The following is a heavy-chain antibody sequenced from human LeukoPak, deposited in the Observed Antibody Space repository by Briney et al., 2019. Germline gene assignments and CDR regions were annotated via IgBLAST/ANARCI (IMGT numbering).Heavy chain of an antibody. CDR3: ARWMTTIITPDY. Sequence: GASVTVSSKSPGYTFIGYYLHWVRQPPGQGLERMGCINPNSGGTNYAQKFQGRVIMTRHTSISTAYMELSRLRSARPAVYYCARWMTTIITPDYWGQGTLVTVSS. CDR1: GYTFIGYY. D-gene: IGHD3-16*01. CDR2: INPNSGGT. J-gene: IGHJ4*02. V-gene: IGHV1-2*02.